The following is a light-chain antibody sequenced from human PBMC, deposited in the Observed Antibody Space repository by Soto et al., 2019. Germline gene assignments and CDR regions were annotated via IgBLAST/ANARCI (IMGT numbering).Light chain of an antibody. CDR2: GAS. Sequence: EIVLTQSPGTLSLSPGERATLSSRASQCVSSTYLAWYQHKPGQPPRRLIYGASRRAPGIPDRFSGSGSGTDFTLTISRLEPEDFAVYYCQHFGRSSWTFGQGTKVDFK. J-gene: IGKJ1*01. CDR1: QCVSSTY. V-gene: IGKV3-20*01. CDR3: QHFGRSSWT.